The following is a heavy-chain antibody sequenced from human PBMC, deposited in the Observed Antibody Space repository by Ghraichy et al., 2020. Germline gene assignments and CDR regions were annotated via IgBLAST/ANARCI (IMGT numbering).Heavy chain of an antibody. Sequence: GESLNISCAASGFTFSSYAMHWVRQAPGKGLEWVAVISYDGSNKYYADSVKGRFTISRDNSKNTLYLQMNSLRAEDTAVYYCARDGYYSSSWLYYYYYMDVWGKGTTVTVSS. V-gene: IGHV3-30-3*01. J-gene: IGHJ6*03. CDR1: GFTFSSYA. CDR2: ISYDGSNK. D-gene: IGHD6-13*01. CDR3: ARDGYYSSSWLYYYYYMDV.